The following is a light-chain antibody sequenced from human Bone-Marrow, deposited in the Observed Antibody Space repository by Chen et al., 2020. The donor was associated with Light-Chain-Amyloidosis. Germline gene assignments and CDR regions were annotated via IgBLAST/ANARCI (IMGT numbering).Light chain of an antibody. CDR3: AAWDDSLNGVV. V-gene: IGLV1-44*01. CDR2: SDY. Sequence: QSVLTQPPLTSGPPGQRITISCPGTTSNRGTYTVNWYRQVPGTAPRLLIQSDYHRPSGVPDRFSGSKSGTSASLAIRWLQSEDEAAYYCAAWDDSLNGVVFGGGTKLTVL. CDR1: TSNRGTYT. J-gene: IGLJ2*01.